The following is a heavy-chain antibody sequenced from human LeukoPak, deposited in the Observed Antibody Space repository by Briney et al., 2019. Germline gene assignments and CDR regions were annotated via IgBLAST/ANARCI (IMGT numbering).Heavy chain of an antibody. CDR2: ISYDGSNK. J-gene: IGHJ4*02. Sequence: GGSLRPSCAASGFTFSSYGMHWVRQAPGKGLEWVAVISYDGSNKYYADSVKGRFTISRDNSKNTLYLQMNSLRAEDTAVYYCAKTRYSSSWYSSLSNWGQGTLVTVSS. D-gene: IGHD6-13*01. CDR1: GFTFSSYG. V-gene: IGHV3-30*18. CDR3: AKTRYSSSWYSSLSN.